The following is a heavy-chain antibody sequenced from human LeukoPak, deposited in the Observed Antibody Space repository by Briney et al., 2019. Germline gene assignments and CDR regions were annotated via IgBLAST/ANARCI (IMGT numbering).Heavy chain of an antibody. V-gene: IGHV4-59*01. CDR1: GGSISSYY. CDR2: IYYSGST. CDR3: ARESSGFGELLSYFDY. J-gene: IGHJ4*02. D-gene: IGHD3-10*01. Sequence: SETLSLTCTVSGGSISSYYWSWIRQPPGKGLEWIGYIYYSGSTNYNPSLKSRVTISVGTSKNQFSLKLSSVTAADTAVYYCARESSGFGELLSYFDYWGQGTLVTVSS.